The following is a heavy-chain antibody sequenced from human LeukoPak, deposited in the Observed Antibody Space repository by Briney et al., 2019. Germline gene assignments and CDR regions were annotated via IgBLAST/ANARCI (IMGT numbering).Heavy chain of an antibody. V-gene: IGHV3-23*01. CDR2: ISVCGGIT. J-gene: IGHJ6*03. CDR3: AKALRETHRPVYSYYYMDV. CDR1: EFTCNNYA. Sequence: PGGSLRLSCAASEFTCNNYAVSWVRQAPGQGLEWVSTISVCGGITYYADSVKGRFTISRDNSKNTVFLQMNSLRVDDTAVYYCAKALRETHRPVYSYYYMDVWGKGTTVTVSS.